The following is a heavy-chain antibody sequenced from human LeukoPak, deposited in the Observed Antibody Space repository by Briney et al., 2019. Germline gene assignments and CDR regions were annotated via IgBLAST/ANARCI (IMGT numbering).Heavy chain of an antibody. V-gene: IGHV4-30-2*01. J-gene: IGHJ3*01. CDR2: IYHSGST. Sequence: SETLSLTCAVSGGSISSGGYSWSWIRQPPGKGLEWIGYIYHSGSTYYNPSLKSRVTISVDRSKNQFSLKLTSVTAADTAAYYCARGPNTAGNYRAFDLWGQGTKVTVSS. D-gene: IGHD4-11*01. CDR3: ARGPNTAGNYRAFDL. CDR1: GGSISSGGYS.